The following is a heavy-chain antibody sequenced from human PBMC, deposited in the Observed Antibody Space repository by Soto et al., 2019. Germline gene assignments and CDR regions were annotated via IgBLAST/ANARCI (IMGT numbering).Heavy chain of an antibody. D-gene: IGHD3-10*01. CDR3: ARQAPSGAVYYFDY. Sequence: SETLSLTCTVSGGSISSGDYYWSWIRQPPGKGLEWIGYIYYSGSTYYNPSLKSRVTISVDTSKNQFSLKLSSVTAADTAVYYCARQAPSGAVYYFDYWGQGTLVTVSS. CDR1: GGSISSGDYY. J-gene: IGHJ4*02. CDR2: IYYSGST. V-gene: IGHV4-30-4*01.